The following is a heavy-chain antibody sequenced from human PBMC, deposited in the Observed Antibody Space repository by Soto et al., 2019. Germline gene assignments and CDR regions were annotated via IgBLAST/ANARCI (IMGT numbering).Heavy chain of an antibody. D-gene: IGHD1-1*01. J-gene: IGHJ3*02. CDR2: IRRTGGTI. Sequence: EVQLVESGGGLVQPGGSLRLSCAASGFTFSSYSMNWVRQAPGKGLEWISYIRRTGGTIYYADSVKGRLTISRDNAKNSLVLQMNSLRAEDTAVYYCAREALTNASDIWGQGTLVTVSS. CDR3: AREALTNASDI. V-gene: IGHV3-48*01. CDR1: GFTFSSYS.